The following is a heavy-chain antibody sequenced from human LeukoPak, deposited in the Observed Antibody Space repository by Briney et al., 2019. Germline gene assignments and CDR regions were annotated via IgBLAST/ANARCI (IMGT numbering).Heavy chain of an antibody. V-gene: IGHV4-59*02. J-gene: IGHJ4*02. CDR3: ASRKLGNDY. Sequence: SETLSLTCTISGGSVSDYYWSWIRQSPGKGLEWIGYIYYTGSTSYNPSLKSRVTISADTSKNEFSLRLNSVTAADTAVYYCASRKLGNDYWGQGTLVTVSS. CDR1: GGSVSDYY. CDR2: IYYTGST. D-gene: IGHD7-27*01.